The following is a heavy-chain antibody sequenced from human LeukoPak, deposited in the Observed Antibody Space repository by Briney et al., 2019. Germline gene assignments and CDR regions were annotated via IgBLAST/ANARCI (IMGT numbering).Heavy chain of an antibody. CDR1: GGSISSYY. J-gene: IGHJ4*02. Sequence: SETLSLTCTVSGGSISSYYWSWIREPPGKGLEWIGYINYSGSTKYNPSLKSRVTISVDTSKNQFSLKVSSVTAADTAFYYCARRPSSSGLYYFDYWGQGTLVTVSS. V-gene: IGHV4-59*08. D-gene: IGHD6-19*01. CDR2: INYSGST. CDR3: ARRPSSSGLYYFDY.